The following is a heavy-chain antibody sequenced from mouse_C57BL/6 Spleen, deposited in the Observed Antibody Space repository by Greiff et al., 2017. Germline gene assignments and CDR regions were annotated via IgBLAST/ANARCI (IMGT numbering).Heavy chain of an antibody. CDR1: GYSFTDYN. CDR2: INPNYGTT. J-gene: IGHJ4*01. D-gene: IGHD2-1*01. Sequence: EVKLMESGPELVKPGASVKISCKASGYSFTDYNMNWVKQSNGKSLEWIGVINPNYGTTSYNQKFKGKATLTVDQSSSTAYMQLNSLTSEDSAVYYCARGRSIYYGNYDAMDYWGQGTSVTVSS. V-gene: IGHV1-39*01. CDR3: ARGRSIYYGNYDAMDY.